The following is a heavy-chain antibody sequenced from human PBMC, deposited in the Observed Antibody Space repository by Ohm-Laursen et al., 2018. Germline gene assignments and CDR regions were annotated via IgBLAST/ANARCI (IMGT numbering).Heavy chain of an antibody. CDR3: AGAPNLYYFDY. D-gene: IGHD2-8*01. V-gene: IGHV4-4*07. J-gene: IGHJ4*02. CDR1: GGSISGYY. CDR2: ISTSGIT. Sequence: SETLSLTCTVSGGSISGYYWNWIRQPAGKGLEWIGRISTSGITNYNPSLKSRVTMSVDTSKNQFSLKLSFVTAADTAVYHCAGAPNLYYFDYWGQGTLVTVSS.